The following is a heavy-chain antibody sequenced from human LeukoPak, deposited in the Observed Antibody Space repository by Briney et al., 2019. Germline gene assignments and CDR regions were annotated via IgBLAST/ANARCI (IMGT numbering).Heavy chain of an antibody. CDR1: GYTFTSYG. CDR3: ARDRGLRYYDILTGYPDFDY. J-gene: IGHJ4*02. V-gene: IGHV1-18*01. CDR2: ISAYNGNT. Sequence: ASVKVSCKASGYTFTSYGISWVRQAPGQGLEWMGWISAYNGNTNYAQKLQGRVTMTTDTSTSTAYMELRSLRSDDTAVYYCARDRGLRYYDILTGYPDFDYWGQGTLVTVSS. D-gene: IGHD3-9*01.